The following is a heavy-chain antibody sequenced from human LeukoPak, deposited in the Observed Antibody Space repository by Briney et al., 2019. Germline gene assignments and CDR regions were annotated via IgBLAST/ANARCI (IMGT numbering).Heavy chain of an antibody. CDR3: ARDYTYYDILTGYPYWYFDL. V-gene: IGHV3-7*01. J-gene: IGHJ2*01. CDR1: RFTFSSYW. D-gene: IGHD3-9*01. CDR2: IKQDESEK. Sequence: PGGSLRLSCAASRFTFSSYWMSWVRQAPGKGLEWVANIKQDESEKYYVDSVKGRFTISRDNAKNSLYPQMNSLRAEDTAVYYCARDYTYYDILTGYPYWYFDLWGRGTLVTVSS.